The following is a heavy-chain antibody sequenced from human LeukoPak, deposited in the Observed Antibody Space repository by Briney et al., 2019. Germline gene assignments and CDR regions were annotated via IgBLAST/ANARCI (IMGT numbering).Heavy chain of an antibody. CDR2: INHSGST. V-gene: IGHV4-34*01. CDR1: GGSFSGYH. Sequence: PSETLSLTCAVYGGSFSGYHWSWIRQPPGKGLEWIGEINHSGSTYYNPSLKSRVTISVDTSKNQFSMNLSSVTAADTAVYYCARHLGFGSYNAFDIWGQGTMVTVSS. CDR3: ARHLGFGSYNAFDI. J-gene: IGHJ3*02. D-gene: IGHD3-10*01.